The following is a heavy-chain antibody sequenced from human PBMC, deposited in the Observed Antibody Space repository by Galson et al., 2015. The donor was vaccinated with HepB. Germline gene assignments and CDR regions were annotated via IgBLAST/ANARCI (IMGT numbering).Heavy chain of an antibody. CDR3: AKERLRFLEWLYDY. V-gene: IGHV3-23*01. CDR2: ISGSGGST. Sequence: SLRLSCAASGFTFSSYAMSWVRQAPGKGLEWVSAISGSGGSTYYADSVKGRFTISRDNSKNTLYLQMDSLRAEDTAVYYCAKERLRFLEWLYDYWGQGTLVTVSS. CDR1: GFTFSSYA. D-gene: IGHD3-3*01. J-gene: IGHJ4*02.